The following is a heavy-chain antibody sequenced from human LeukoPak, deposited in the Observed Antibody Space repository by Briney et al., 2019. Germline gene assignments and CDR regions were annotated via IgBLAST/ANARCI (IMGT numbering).Heavy chain of an antibody. Sequence: PGGSLRLSCAASGFTVSSNYMSWVRQAPGKGLEWVSVIYSGGSTCYADSVKGRFTISRDNSKNTLYLQMNSLRAEDTAVYYCASSSMVRGVFDYWGQGTLVTVSS. D-gene: IGHD3-10*01. V-gene: IGHV3-66*01. CDR1: GFTVSSNY. CDR2: IYSGGST. J-gene: IGHJ4*02. CDR3: ASSSMVRGVFDY.